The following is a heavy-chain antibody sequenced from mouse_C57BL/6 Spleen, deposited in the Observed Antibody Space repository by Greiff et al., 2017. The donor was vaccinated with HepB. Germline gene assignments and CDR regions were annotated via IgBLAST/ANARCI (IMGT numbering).Heavy chain of an antibody. Sequence: QVHVKQSGAELARPGASVKLSCKASGYTFTSYGISWVKQRTGQGLEWIGEIYPRSGNTYYNEKFKGKATLTADKSSSTAYMELRSLTSEDSAVYFCARRRDYDGNFDYWGQGTTLTVSS. CDR2: IYPRSGNT. V-gene: IGHV1-81*01. D-gene: IGHD2-4*01. CDR3: ARRRDYDGNFDY. J-gene: IGHJ2*01. CDR1: GYTFTSYG.